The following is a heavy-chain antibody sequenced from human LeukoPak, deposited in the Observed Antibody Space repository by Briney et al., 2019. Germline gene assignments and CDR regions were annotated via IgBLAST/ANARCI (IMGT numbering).Heavy chain of an antibody. CDR3: ARDSRSLSDYSSSWYYLFHFDY. J-gene: IGHJ4*02. Sequence: GASVKVSCKASGYTFTSYGISWVRQAPGQGLEWMGWINPNRDGTNYAQKFQGRVTMTRDTSISTAYMELSRLRSDDTAVYYCARDSRSLSDYSSSWYYLFHFDYWGQGTLVTVSS. D-gene: IGHD6-13*01. V-gene: IGHV1-2*02. CDR2: INPNRDGT. CDR1: GYTFTSYG.